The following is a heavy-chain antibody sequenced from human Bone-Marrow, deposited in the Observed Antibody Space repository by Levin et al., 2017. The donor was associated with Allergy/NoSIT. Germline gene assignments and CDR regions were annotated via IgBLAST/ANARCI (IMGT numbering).Heavy chain of an antibody. D-gene: IGHD2-15*01. CDR3: AMSRGYAIGPASFDY. CDR1: GDPMKSYY. V-gene: IGHV4-59*12. CDR2: VYYNGNT. J-gene: IGHJ4*02. Sequence: ASETLSLTCTVSGDPMKSYYWNWIRQSPGKGLEYIGSVYYNGNTRYSSSLRSRVTISVDTSKKNFSLHLRSVTAADTAIYYCAMSRGYAIGPASFDYWGQGTRVTVSS.